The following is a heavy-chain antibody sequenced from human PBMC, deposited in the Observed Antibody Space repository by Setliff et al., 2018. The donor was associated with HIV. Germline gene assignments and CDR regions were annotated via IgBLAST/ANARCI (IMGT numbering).Heavy chain of an antibody. D-gene: IGHD4-17*01. CDR1: GGTFSSYA. Sequence: SVKVSCKASGGTFSSYAISWVRQAPGQGLEWMGGIIPIFGTANYAQKFQGRVTITTDESTSTAYMELSSLRSEDTAVYYCASYLPWGDYGDDAFDIWGQGTMVTVS. J-gene: IGHJ3*02. V-gene: IGHV1-69*05. CDR3: ASYLPWGDYGDDAFDI. CDR2: IIPIFGTA.